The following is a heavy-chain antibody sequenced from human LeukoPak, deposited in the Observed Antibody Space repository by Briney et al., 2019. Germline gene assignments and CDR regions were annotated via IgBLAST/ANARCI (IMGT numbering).Heavy chain of an antibody. CDR1: GFTFSDYY. J-gene: IGHJ6*03. CDR3: ARSPLLRYFDWSSSGYYMDV. CDR2: ISSSGSTI. V-gene: IGHV3-11*04. D-gene: IGHD3-9*01. Sequence: GGSLRLSCAASGFTFSDYYMSWIRQAPGKGLEWVSYISSSGSTIYYADSVKGRFTISRDNAKNSLYLQMNSLRAEDTAVYYCARSPLLRYFDWSSSGYYMDVWGKGTTVTVSS.